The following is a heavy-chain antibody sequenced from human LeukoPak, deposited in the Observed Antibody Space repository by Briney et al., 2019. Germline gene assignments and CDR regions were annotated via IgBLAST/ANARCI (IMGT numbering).Heavy chain of an antibody. Sequence: PGETLRLSCAASGFTFSSYGMSWVRQAPGKGLEWVSAISDSGGRTFYADSVKGRFTISRDNSKNTLYLQMNSLRAEDTAVYYCARVNAPYGSGSYGYWGQGTLVTVSS. CDR1: GFTFSSYG. CDR3: ARVNAPYGSGSYGY. D-gene: IGHD3-10*01. J-gene: IGHJ4*02. CDR2: ISDSGGRT. V-gene: IGHV3-23*01.